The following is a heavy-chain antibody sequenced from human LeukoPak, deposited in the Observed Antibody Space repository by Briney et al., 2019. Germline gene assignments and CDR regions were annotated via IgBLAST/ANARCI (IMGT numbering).Heavy chain of an antibody. D-gene: IGHD2-15*01. CDR1: GGSISGSSYY. J-gene: IGHJ4*02. CDR2: IYYSGST. V-gene: IGHV4-39*07. Sequence: SETLSLTCTVSGGSISGSSYYWGWIRQPPGKGLEWIGSIYYSGSTYYNPSLKSRVTISVDTSKNQFSLKLSSVTAADTAVYYCARVLPFDYWGQGTLVTVSS. CDR3: ARVLPFDY.